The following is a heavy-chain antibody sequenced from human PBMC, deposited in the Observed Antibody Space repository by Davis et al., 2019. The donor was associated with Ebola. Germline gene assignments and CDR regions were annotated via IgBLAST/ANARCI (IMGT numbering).Heavy chain of an antibody. J-gene: IGHJ4*02. CDR2: ISGSGGST. CDR1: GFTFSSYA. V-gene: IGHV3-23*01. CDR3: AKSGSSLVEATLVY. D-gene: IGHD1-26*01. Sequence: GGSLRLSCAASGFTFSSYAMSWVRQAPGKGLEWVSAISGSGGSTYYADSVKGRFTISRDNSKNTLYLQMNSLRAEDTAVYYCAKSGSSLVEATLVYWGQGTLVTVSS.